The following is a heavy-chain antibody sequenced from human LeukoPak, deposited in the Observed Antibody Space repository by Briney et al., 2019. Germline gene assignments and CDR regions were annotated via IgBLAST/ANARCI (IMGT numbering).Heavy chain of an antibody. Sequence: GSLILSCAASGFTFRTYSMKWVRQAPGKGLEWVSYISDSSAMYYADSVRGRFTISRENDKNSLFLQMNSLRAEDTAVYYCARDGGYSGFDADCWGQGTLVTVSS. J-gene: IGHJ4*02. CDR1: GFTFRTYS. CDR3: ARDGGYSGFDADC. V-gene: IGHV3-48*01. CDR2: ISDSSAM. D-gene: IGHD5-12*01.